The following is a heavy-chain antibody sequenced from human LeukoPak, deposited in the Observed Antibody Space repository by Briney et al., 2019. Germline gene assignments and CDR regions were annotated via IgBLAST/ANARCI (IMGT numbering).Heavy chain of an antibody. J-gene: IGHJ6*03. CDR3: AREDGYSYGYYYYYYYMDV. CDR1: GYTFTSYG. V-gene: IGHV1-18*01. CDR2: INAYNGNT. Sequence: GASVKVSCKASGYTFTSYGISWVRQAPGQGLEWMGWINAYNGNTNYAQKLQGRVAMTTDTSTSTAYMELRSLRSDDTAVYYCAREDGYSYGYYYYYYYMDVWGKGTTVTVSS. D-gene: IGHD5-18*01.